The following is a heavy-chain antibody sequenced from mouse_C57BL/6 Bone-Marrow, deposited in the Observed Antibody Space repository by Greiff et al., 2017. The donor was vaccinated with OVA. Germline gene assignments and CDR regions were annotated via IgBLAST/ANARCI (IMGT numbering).Heavy chain of an antibody. CDR1: GFTFSSYG. CDR2: ISSGGSYT. CDR3: ARGLGRDY. D-gene: IGHD4-1*01. Sequence: DVKLVESGGDLVKPGGSLKLSCAASGFTFSSYGMSWVRQTPDKRLEWVATISSGGSYTYYPDSVKGRFTISRDNAKNTLYLQMSSLKSEDTAMYDCARGLGRDYWGQGTTLTVSS. V-gene: IGHV5-6*02. J-gene: IGHJ2*01.